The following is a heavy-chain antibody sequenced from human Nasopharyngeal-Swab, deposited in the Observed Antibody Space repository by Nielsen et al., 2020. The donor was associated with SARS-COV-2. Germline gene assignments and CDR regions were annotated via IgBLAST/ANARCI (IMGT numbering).Heavy chain of an antibody. Sequence: GGSLRLSCAASGLTFTNSWMSWVRQAPGKGLEWVANIKQDGRDKYYVDSVKGRFTISRDNAKNSLELQMNSLRVEDTAVYYCGRGGKLGALDIWGQGTMVTVSS. CDR3: GRGGKLGALDI. V-gene: IGHV3-7*01. CDR2: IKQDGRDK. D-gene: IGHD3-16*01. J-gene: IGHJ3*02. CDR1: GLTFTNSW.